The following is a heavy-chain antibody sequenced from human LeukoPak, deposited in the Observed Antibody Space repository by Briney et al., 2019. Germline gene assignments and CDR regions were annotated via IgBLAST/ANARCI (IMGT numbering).Heavy chain of an antibody. CDR3: ARVGILWFGESHAFDI. CDR1: GFTFSSYA. V-gene: IGHV3-30-3*01. CDR2: ISYDGSNK. Sequence: GGSLRLSCAASGFTFSSYAMHWVRQAPGKGLEWVAVISYDGSNKYYADSVKGRFTISRDNSKNTLYLQMNSLRAEDTAVYYCARVGILWFGESHAFDIWGQGTMVTVSS. J-gene: IGHJ3*02. D-gene: IGHD3-10*01.